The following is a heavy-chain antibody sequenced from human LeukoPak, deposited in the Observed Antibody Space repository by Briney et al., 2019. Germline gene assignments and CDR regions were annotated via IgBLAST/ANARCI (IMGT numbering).Heavy chain of an antibody. J-gene: IGHJ6*04. D-gene: IGHD3-10*02. CDR1: GFTFSDYD. CDR3: AELGITMIGGV. CDR2: FSSIGTYK. V-gene: IGHV3-21*01. Sequence: GGSLRLSCAASGFTFSDYDMNWVRQAPGQGLEWVSLFSSIGTYKYYADSVKGRFTISRDNARSSLFLQMNSLRAEDTAVYYCAELGITMIGGVWGKGTTVTISS.